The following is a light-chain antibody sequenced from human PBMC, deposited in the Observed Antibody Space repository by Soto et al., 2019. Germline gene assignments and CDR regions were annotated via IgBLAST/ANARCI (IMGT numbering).Light chain of an antibody. V-gene: IGKV1-5*03. CDR3: QHYNSYPYT. Sequence: DIQMTQSPSTLSASVGDRVTITCRASQTISTWLAWYQQRPGKAPNLLIYKASSLESGVSSRFSGSGSGTEFTLTISILQPDDFATYYCQHYNSYPYTFGQGTKLEIK. CDR1: QTISTW. CDR2: KAS. J-gene: IGKJ2*01.